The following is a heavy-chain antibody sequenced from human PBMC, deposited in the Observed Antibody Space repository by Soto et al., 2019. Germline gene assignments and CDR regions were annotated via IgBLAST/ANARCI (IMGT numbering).Heavy chain of an antibody. J-gene: IGHJ4*02. CDR3: VRAPLDYYSADYFDT. CDR1: GGTFSSYA. D-gene: IGHD3-10*01. V-gene: IGHV1-69*04. Sequence: SVKVSGRAAGGTFSSYAISCVRQAPGQGLEWMGIINPSVDTVNYAQKFQGRFTITRDKSTSTVYMDLSSLRYEDTAVYYCVRAPLDYYSADYFDTWGQGTQVTVSS. CDR2: INPSVDTV.